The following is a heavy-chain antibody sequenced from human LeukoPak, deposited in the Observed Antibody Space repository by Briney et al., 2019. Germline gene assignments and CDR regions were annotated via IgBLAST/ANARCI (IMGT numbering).Heavy chain of an antibody. V-gene: IGHV4-59*08. Sequence: TPSETLSLTCTVSGGSISSYYWSWIRQPPGKGLEWIGYIYYRGSSDYNPSLKSRVTISLDTSKNQFALKLSSVVAADTAVYYCARHYSVNYCTGDCYTFDYWGQGTLVTVSS. J-gene: IGHJ4*02. D-gene: IGHD2-21*02. CDR2: IYYRGSS. CDR3: ARHYSVNYCTGDCYTFDY. CDR1: GGSISSYY.